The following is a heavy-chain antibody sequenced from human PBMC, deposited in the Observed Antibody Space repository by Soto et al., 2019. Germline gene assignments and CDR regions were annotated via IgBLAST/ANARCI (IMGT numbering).Heavy chain of an antibody. Sequence: ASETLSLTCAVYGGSFSGYYWSWIRQPPGKGLEWIGEINHSGSTNYNPSLKSRVTISVDTSKNQFSLKLSSVTAADTAVYYCAREVVRGVIAHYYYGMDVWGHGTTVTVSS. CDR3: AREVVRGVIAHYYYGMDV. J-gene: IGHJ6*02. V-gene: IGHV4-34*01. D-gene: IGHD3-10*01. CDR1: GGSFSGYY. CDR2: INHSGST.